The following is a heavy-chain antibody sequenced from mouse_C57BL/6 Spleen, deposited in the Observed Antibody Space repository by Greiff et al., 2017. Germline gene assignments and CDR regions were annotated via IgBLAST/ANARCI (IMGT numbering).Heavy chain of an antibody. Sequence: DVQLQESGPGLVKPSQSLSLTCTVTGYSITSGYDWHWRRRFPGNKLECMCYISYSGSTNYNPSLKSRISITHDTSKNHFFLKLNSVKTEDTATYYFASGAIFWGFAYWGQGTLVTVSA. CDR2: ISYSGST. CDR1: GYSITSGYD. D-gene: IGHD4-1*01. CDR3: ASGAIFWGFAY. J-gene: IGHJ3*01. V-gene: IGHV3-1*01.